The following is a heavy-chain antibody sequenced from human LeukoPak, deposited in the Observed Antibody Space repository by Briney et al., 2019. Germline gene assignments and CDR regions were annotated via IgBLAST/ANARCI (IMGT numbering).Heavy chain of an antibody. V-gene: IGHV4-34*01. CDR3: VRGERLGGDY. CDR1: GGSFSGYY. J-gene: IGHJ4*01. CDR2: INHSGST. D-gene: IGHD6-25*01. Sequence: KPSETLSLTCAVYGGSFSGYYWSWIRQPPGKGLEWIGEINHSGSTNYNPSLKSRVTISVDTSKNQFSLQLSSVTAADTAVYYCVRGERLGGDYWGHGILVTVSS.